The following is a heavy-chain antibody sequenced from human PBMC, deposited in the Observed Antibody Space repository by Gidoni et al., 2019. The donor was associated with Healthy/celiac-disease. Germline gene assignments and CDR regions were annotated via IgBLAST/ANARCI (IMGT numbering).Heavy chain of an antibody. D-gene: IGHD6-19*01. CDR3: AKDGVAGTVY. J-gene: IGHJ4*02. CDR2: SSGNSGSI. Sequence: EVQQVESVGGLVQPGRSLRLSCAASGFTFDDYAMHWVRQAPGKGLEGVSGSSGNSGSIGYADSVKGRVTIARDNAKNSRYLQMNSLRAEDTALYYCAKDGVAGTVYWGQGTLVTVSS. CDR1: GFTFDDYA. V-gene: IGHV3-9*01.